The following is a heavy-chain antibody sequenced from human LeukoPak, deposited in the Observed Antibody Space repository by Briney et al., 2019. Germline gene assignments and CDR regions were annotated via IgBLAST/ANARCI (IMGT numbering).Heavy chain of an antibody. J-gene: IGHJ2*01. V-gene: IGHV3-21*01. CDR3: ASGDTAMGSLGSPPWYFDL. CDR2: ISSSSSYI. D-gene: IGHD5-18*01. CDR1: GFTFSSYS. Sequence: GGSLRLSCAASGFTFSSYSMNWVRQAPGKGLEWVTSISSSSSYIYYADSVKGRFTISRDNAKNSLYLQMNSLRAEDTAVYYCASGDTAMGSLGSPPWYFDLWGRGILVTVSS.